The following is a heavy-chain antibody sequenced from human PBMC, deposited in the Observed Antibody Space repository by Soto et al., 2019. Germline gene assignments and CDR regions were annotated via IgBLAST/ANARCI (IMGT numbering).Heavy chain of an antibody. CDR1: GGSISSVYC. V-gene: IGHV4-4*02. CDR3: ARRGCDSIFGSFDN. D-gene: IGHD2-21*02. CDR2: RYCGGST. Sequence: SETLSLTCAIFGGSISSVYCCRGWARQSRGRARGWMGERYCGGSTTYGPSLKSRFTISADKSESKFSLRLSSVTAADTAIYYCARRGCDSIFGSFDNWGQGTRVTVSS. J-gene: IGHJ4*02.